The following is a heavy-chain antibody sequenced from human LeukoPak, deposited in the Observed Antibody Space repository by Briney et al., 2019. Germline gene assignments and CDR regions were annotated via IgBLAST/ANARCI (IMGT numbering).Heavy chain of an antibody. J-gene: IGHJ4*02. CDR1: GGSMSTYY. D-gene: IGHD3-16*01. V-gene: IGHV4-59*03. Sequence: SETLSLTCTVSGGSMSTYYCSWIRQPPGRGLEWIGYVHNSGSTTYNPSLKSRGAIVLDTSRNQFSLRLSSVTAADTAVYYCTQGAGWLIDYWGQGILVSVSS. CDR2: VHNSGST. CDR3: TQGAGWLIDY.